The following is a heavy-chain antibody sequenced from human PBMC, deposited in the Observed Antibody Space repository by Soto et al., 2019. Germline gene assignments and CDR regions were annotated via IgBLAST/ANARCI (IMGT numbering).Heavy chain of an antibody. CDR3: AGTTSHYWYYMDV. V-gene: IGHV6-1*01. J-gene: IGHJ6*03. D-gene: IGHD1-7*01. CDR1: GDSVFSNSAA. CDR2: TYYRTRWYY. Sequence: SQTLSLTCVISGDSVFSNSAAWNWIRQSPSRGLEWLGRTYYRTRWYYDYAVSVRSRITVNPDTSKNQFSLQLTSVTPEDTAVYYCAGTTSHYWYYMDVWGKGTTVTVSS.